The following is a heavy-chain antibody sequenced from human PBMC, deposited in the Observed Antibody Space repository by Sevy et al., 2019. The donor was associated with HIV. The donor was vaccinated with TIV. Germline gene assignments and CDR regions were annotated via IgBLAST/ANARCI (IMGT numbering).Heavy chain of an antibody. CDR1: GFTFSRYW. Sequence: GGSLRLSCAASGFTFSRYWMSWVRQAPGKGLEWVANIKPDGSEGYYADSVKGRFTISRDNAQNSLYLQMKSLRAEDTAVYSCARGDFYDSSGYFIDAFDIWGQGTMVTVSS. V-gene: IGHV3-7*04. J-gene: IGHJ3*02. CDR2: IKPDGSEG. D-gene: IGHD3-22*01. CDR3: ARGDFYDSSGYFIDAFDI.